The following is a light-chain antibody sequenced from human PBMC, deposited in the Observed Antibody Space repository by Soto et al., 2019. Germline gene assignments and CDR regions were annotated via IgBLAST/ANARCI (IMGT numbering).Light chain of an antibody. CDR1: TSNIGNGY. CDR2: DNY. CDR3: GTWDSSLSAV. Sequence: QSVLTQPPSVSAAPGQKVTISCSGSTSNIGNGYVSWYQQLPGTGPKLLIYDNYKRPSGISDRFSGSKSGTSATLGISGLQTGDEADYYCGTWDSSLSAVFGTGTKGTVL. V-gene: IGLV1-51*01. J-gene: IGLJ1*01.